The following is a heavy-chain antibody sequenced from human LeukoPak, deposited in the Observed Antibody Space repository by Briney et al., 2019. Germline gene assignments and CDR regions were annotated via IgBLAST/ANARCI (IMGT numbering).Heavy chain of an antibody. CDR3: ARDGGYDSSAPNAFDI. D-gene: IGHD3-22*01. V-gene: IGHV3-48*03. J-gene: IGHJ3*02. CDR2: ISSSGSTI. CDR1: GFTFSSYE. Sequence: GGSLRLSCAASGFTFSSYEMNWVRQAPGKGLEWVSYISSSGSTIYYADSVKGRFTISRDNAKNSLYLQMNSLRAEDTAVYYCARDGGYDSSAPNAFDIWGQGTMVTVSS.